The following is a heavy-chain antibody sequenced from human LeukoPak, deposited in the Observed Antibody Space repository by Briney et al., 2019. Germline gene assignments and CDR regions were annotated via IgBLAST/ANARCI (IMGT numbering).Heavy chain of an antibody. CDR3: ARRGSGNGGTYAGMDV. CDR1: GGSISSSFHY. J-gene: IGHJ6*02. V-gene: IGHV4-39*01. CDR2: LLYSGNT. Sequence: SGTLSLTCTVAGGSISSSFHYWDWIRQARGKGLEWMGSLLYSGNTWYNPSLKSRITMSVDTSKNQFSLRLSSVNAADTALYYCARRGSGNGGTYAGMDVWGQGTSVTVSS. D-gene: IGHD2-15*01.